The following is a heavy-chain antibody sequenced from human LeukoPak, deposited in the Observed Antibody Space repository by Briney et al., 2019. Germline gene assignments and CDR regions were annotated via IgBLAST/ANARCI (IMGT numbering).Heavy chain of an antibody. CDR2: ISFDGSNK. Sequence: SGGSLRLSCAASGFAFSNYAMHWVRQTPGKGLEWVAVISFDGSNKYYADSVKGRFSISRDNSENALYLQMNSPRAEDTAVYYCSREGDYGDYVRYWFDPWGQGTLVTVSS. J-gene: IGHJ5*02. D-gene: IGHD4-17*01. CDR1: GFAFSNYA. V-gene: IGHV3-30*04. CDR3: SREGDYGDYVRYWFDP.